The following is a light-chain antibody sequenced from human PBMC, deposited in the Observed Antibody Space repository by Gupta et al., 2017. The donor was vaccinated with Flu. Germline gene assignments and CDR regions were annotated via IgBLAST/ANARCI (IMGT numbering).Light chain of an antibody. J-gene: IGKJ3*01. CDR3: QHRDNGRII. CDR1: QIIDNT. CDR2: DAS. V-gene: IGKV3-11*01. Sequence: EIVLTQTPATVSLSPGERATPSCRASQIIDNTLAWYQQRPGQPPRLLVYDASIRASGVPVKFSGSGTGADFTLTISSLEPEDFAVYFCQHRDNGRIIFGPGTKVHLK.